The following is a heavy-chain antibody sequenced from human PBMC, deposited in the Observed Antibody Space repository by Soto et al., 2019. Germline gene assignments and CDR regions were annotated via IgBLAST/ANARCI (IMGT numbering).Heavy chain of an antibody. CDR3: ATSLAARHRLDS. V-gene: IGHV4-4*02. Sequence: SETLSLTCAVSGASISSRNWWSWVRQPPGKGLEWIGEVYHDGSTNYNPSLRSRVAISVDTSKNHFSLMLSSLTAADTALYFCATSLAARHRLDSWGQGTLVTGSA. D-gene: IGHD6-6*01. CDR1: GASISSRNW. CDR2: VYHDGST. J-gene: IGHJ4*02.